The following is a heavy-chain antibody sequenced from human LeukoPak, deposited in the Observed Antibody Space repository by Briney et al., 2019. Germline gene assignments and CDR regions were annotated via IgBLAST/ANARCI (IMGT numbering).Heavy chain of an antibody. Sequence: GGSLRLSCAASGFTFSSYGMHWVRQAPGKWLEWVAVIWYDGSNKYYADSVKGRFTISRDNSKNTLYLQMNSLRAEDTAVYYCARDKNKVIDPWGQGTLVTVSS. J-gene: IGHJ5*02. CDR1: GFTFSSYG. V-gene: IGHV3-33*08. CDR2: IWYDGSNK. CDR3: ARDKNKVIDP. D-gene: IGHD3-22*01.